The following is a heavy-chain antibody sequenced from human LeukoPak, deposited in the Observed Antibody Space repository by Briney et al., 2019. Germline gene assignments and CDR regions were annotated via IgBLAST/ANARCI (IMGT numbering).Heavy chain of an antibody. CDR3: ARVVDRVFDY. Sequence: GGSLRLSCAASGFTFSSYSMHWLRQAPGKGLAYVSAISSNGDNTYYAGSVKGRFTISRDNSKNTLYLQMGSLRVEDMGVYYCARVVDRVFDYWGQGNLVTVSS. CDR1: GFTFSSYS. J-gene: IGHJ4*02. V-gene: IGHV3-64*02. D-gene: IGHD2-15*01. CDR2: ISSNGDNT.